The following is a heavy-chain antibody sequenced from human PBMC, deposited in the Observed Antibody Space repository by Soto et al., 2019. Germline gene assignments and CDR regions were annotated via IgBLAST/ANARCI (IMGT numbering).Heavy chain of an antibody. D-gene: IGHD5-12*01. CDR2: IYPGDSDI. V-gene: IGHV5-51*01. CDR3: ARLQDVVAMYGMDV. J-gene: IGHJ6*02. CDR1: GYSFTNYW. Sequence: GESLKISCKGSGYSFTNYWIGWVRQMPRKGLELMGIIYPGDSDIRYSPSFQGQVTISADKSISTAYLQWSSLKASDTAMYYCARLQDVVAMYGMDVWGQGPTVTVSS.